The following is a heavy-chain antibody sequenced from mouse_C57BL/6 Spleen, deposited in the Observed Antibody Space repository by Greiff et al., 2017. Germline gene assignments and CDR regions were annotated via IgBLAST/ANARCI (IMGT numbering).Heavy chain of an antibody. Sequence: VQLQQSGAELVRPGTSVKMSCKASGYTFTNYWIGWAKQRPGHGLEWIGDIYPGGGYTNYNEKFKGKDTLTADKSSSTAYMQFSSLTSEDSAIYYCARSSSYTWFAYWGQGTLVTVSA. V-gene: IGHV1-63*01. J-gene: IGHJ3*01. CDR1: GYTFTNYW. CDR3: ARSSSYTWFAY. D-gene: IGHD1-1*01. CDR2: IYPGGGYT.